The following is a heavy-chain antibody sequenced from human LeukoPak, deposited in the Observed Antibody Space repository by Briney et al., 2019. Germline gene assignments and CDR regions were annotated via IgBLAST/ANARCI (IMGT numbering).Heavy chain of an antibody. J-gene: IGHJ5*02. CDR2: INHSGST. CDR1: GGSFSGYY. D-gene: IGHD2-2*01. Sequence: KASETLSLTCAVYGGSFSGYYWSWIRQPPGKGLEWIGEINHSGSTNYNPSLKSRVTISVDTSKNQFSLKLSSVTAADTAVYYCARGRGEIVVVPAGTETNWFDPWGQGTLVTVSS. V-gene: IGHV4-34*01. CDR3: ARGRGEIVVVPAGTETNWFDP.